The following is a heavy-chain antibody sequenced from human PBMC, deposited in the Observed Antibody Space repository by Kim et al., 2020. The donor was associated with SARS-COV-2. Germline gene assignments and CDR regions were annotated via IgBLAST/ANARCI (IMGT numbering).Heavy chain of an antibody. CDR3: ARVKPRGTKYYYYYGMDV. CDR1: GYTFTSYD. Sequence: ASVKVSCKASGYTFTSYDINWVRQATGQGLEWMGWMNPNSGNTGYAQKFQGRVTMTRNTSISTAYMELSSLRSEDTAVYYCARVKPRGTKYYYYYGMDVWGQGTTVTVSS. D-gene: IGHD1-1*01. CDR2: MNPNSGNT. J-gene: IGHJ6*02. V-gene: IGHV1-8*01.